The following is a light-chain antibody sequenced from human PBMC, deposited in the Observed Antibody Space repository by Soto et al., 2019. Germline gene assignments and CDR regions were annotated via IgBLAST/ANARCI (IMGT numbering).Light chain of an antibody. Sequence: DIQMTQSPSTLSASVGDRVTITCRASQSISSWLAWYQQKPGKAPKLLIYEASSLESGVPSRFSGSRSGTEFTFTISSLQPGDFATYYCQQYNSYSPRTFGQGTKVEIK. CDR3: QQYNSYSPRT. CDR1: QSISSW. CDR2: EAS. J-gene: IGKJ1*01. V-gene: IGKV1-5*03.